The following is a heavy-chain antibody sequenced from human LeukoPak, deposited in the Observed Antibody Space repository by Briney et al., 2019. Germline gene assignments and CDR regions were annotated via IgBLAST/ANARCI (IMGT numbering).Heavy chain of an antibody. CDR2: RNNDGSST. J-gene: IGHJ6*03. D-gene: IGHD1-26*01. CDR3: ARDPYSGAYGDSYYYYMDL. CDR1: GVTFSGYW. V-gene: IGHV3-74*01. Sequence: GGSLRLSCAASGVTFSGYWMHWVRQVPGMGLVWVSRRNNDGSSTNYADSVKGRFTISRDNAKNSLYLQMNSLRAEDTAVYYCARDPYSGAYGDSYYYYMDLWGQGTTVTISS.